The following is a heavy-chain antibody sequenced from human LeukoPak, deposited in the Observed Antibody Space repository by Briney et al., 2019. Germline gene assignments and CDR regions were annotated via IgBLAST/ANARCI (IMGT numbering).Heavy chain of an antibody. CDR3: ARDPRAHSYGTGLDY. CDR2: ISSSSNYI. J-gene: IGHJ4*02. D-gene: IGHD5-18*01. CDR1: GFTFRSYS. Sequence: GGSLRLSCAASGFTFRSYSMNWVRQAPGKGLEWVSSISSSSNYIYYADFVKGRFTISRDNAKNSMYLQMNSLRAEDTAVYYCARDPRAHSYGTGLDYWGQGTLVTVSS. V-gene: IGHV3-21*01.